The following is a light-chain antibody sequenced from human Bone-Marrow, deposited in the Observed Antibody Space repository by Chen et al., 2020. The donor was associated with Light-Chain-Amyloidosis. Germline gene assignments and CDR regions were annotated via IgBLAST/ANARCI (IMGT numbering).Light chain of an antibody. CDR1: QSVSSN. V-gene: IGKV3-15*01. Sequence: EIVMTQSPATLSVSPGERATLSCRASQSVSSNLAWYQQEPGQAPRLLIDGASTRATGIPARFSGSGSGTEFTLTISSLQSEDFAVYYCQQYNDWPSWTFGQGTKVEIK. CDR2: GAS. J-gene: IGKJ1*01. CDR3: QQYNDWPSWT.